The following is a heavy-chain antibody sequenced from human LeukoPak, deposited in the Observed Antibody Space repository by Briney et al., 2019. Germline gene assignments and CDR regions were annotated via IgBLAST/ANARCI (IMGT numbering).Heavy chain of an antibody. CDR2: ISSSSSYI. Sequence: SGGSLRLSCAASGFAFSSYSMNWVRQAPGKGLEWVSSISSSSSYIYYADSVKGRFTISRDNAKNSLYLQMNSLRAEDTAVYYCAREKGSRPQLDYFDYWGQGTLVTVSS. CDR3: AREKGSRPQLDYFDY. CDR1: GFAFSSYS. D-gene: IGHD6-13*01. V-gene: IGHV3-21*01. J-gene: IGHJ4*02.